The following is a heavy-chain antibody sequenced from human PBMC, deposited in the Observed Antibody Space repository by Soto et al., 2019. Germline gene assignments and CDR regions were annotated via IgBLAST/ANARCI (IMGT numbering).Heavy chain of an antibody. D-gene: IGHD3-9*01. CDR1: GFSLSTSGVG. V-gene: IGHV2-5*02. Sequence: SGPTLVNPTQTLTLTCTFSGFSLSTSGVGVGWIRQPPGKALEWLTLIFWDDDKRYSPSLKSRLTITKGTSNNQVVLTMTNMDPVDTATYYCAHSPPYDILTGSLNYFDYWGQGTLVTVSS. CDR2: IFWDDDK. J-gene: IGHJ4*02. CDR3: AHSPPYDILTGSLNYFDY.